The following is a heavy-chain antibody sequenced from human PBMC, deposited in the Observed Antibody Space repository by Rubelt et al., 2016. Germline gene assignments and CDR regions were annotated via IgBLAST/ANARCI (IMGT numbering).Heavy chain of an antibody. D-gene: IGHD1-26*01. J-gene: IGHJ4*02. Sequence: QVQLVESGGGVVQPGRSLRLSCAASGFTFSRYAIHWVRQAPGKGLEWVALISYDGSNKYYADSVKGRFTISRDNSKNTLYLQMNGRRAEDTAVYDCARDLADSGRYHHFDYWGQGTLVTASS. CDR3: ARDLADSGRYHHFDY. CDR1: GFTFSRYA. CDR2: ISYDGSNK. V-gene: IGHV3-30*04.